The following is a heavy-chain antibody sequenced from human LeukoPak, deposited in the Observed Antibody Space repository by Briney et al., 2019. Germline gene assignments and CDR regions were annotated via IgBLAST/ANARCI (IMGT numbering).Heavy chain of an antibody. D-gene: IGHD2-2*01. CDR2: IYYSGST. J-gene: IGHJ6*03. V-gene: IGHV4-59*01. Sequence: SETLSLTCTVSGGSISSYYWSWIRQPPGKGLEWIGYIYYSGSTNYNPSLKSRVTISVDTPKNQFSLKLSSVTAADTAAYYCAREAVPAAPYYYYYMDVWGKGTTVTVSS. CDR1: GGSISSYY. CDR3: AREAVPAAPYYYYYMDV.